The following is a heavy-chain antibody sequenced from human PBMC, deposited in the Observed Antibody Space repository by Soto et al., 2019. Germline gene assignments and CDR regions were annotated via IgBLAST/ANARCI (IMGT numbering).Heavy chain of an antibody. J-gene: IGHJ4*02. CDR1: GDTVTSDSYY. V-gene: IGHV4-39*01. CDR3: ARSSIKPQVFLYPFAS. D-gene: IGHD2-2*02. CDR2: IYYDGNT. Sequence: SETLSLTCTVSGDTVTSDSYYWGWIRQPPGKGLESIANIYYDGNTYYNPSLKGRVTISLDTSKNQFSLRLNSVTAADTAVYYCARSSIKPQVFLYPFASSSQGTLITVSS.